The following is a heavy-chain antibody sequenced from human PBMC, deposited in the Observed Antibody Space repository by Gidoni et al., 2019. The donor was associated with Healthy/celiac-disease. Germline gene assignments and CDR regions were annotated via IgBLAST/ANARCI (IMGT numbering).Heavy chain of an antibody. J-gene: IGHJ4*02. V-gene: IGHV2-5*02. CDR2: IYWDDDK. CDR1: GFSVSTSGVG. Sequence: QITLKESGPTLVKPTQTLTLTCTFSGFSVSTSGVGVGWIRQPPGKALEWLALIYWDDDKRYSPSLKSRLTITNDTSKNQVVLTMTNMDPVDTATYYCAHRSDFWSGYFNFDYWGQGTLVTVSS. D-gene: IGHD3-3*01. CDR3: AHRSDFWSGYFNFDY.